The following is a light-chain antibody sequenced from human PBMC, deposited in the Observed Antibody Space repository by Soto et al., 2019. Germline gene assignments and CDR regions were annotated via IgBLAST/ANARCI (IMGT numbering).Light chain of an antibody. J-gene: IGKJ1*01. Sequence: DIQITQSPSTLSASVGERVTITCRASQSISSWLAGYQQKPGKDNKLLIDDASSLESGVPSRFRGIGSGTECTLTISSLQPDECATYYCQQYNSYSGTFGQGTKVDIK. CDR2: DAS. V-gene: IGKV1-5*01. CDR3: QQYNSYSGT. CDR1: QSISSW.